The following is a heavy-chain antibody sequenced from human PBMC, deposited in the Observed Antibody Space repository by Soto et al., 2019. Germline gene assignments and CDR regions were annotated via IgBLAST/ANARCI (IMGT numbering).Heavy chain of an antibody. CDR3: AKDRVGIAARRYWLDP. V-gene: IGHV1-2*02. J-gene: IGHJ5*02. D-gene: IGHD6-6*01. Sequence: GASVNVSCKSSGYSFTGYYIYWGRQAPGQGLDCMGWINPNNGVTTYAEKFQGRVTMTRDTSISTAYMELTRLTSNDTAVYFCAKDRVGIAARRYWLDPWGQGTLVTVSS. CDR2: INPNNGVT. CDR1: GYSFTGYY.